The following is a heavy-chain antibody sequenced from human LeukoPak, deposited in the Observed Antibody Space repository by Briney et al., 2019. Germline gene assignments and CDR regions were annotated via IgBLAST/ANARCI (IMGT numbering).Heavy chain of an antibody. D-gene: IGHD2-2*01. Sequence: GGSLRLSCAASGFTLSSYAMSWVRQAPGKGLEWVSAISGSGGSTYYADSVKGRFTISRDNSKNTLYLQMNSLRAEDTAVYYCAKGNRTVVVPAANFDYWGQGTQVTVSS. V-gene: IGHV3-23*01. CDR2: ISGSGGST. CDR1: GFTLSSYA. J-gene: IGHJ4*02. CDR3: AKGNRTVVVPAANFDY.